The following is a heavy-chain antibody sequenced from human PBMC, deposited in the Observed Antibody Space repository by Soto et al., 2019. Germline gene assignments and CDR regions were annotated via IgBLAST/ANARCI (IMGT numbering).Heavy chain of an antibody. CDR2: ISAYNGKT. CDR1: GYTFTSYG. CDR3: ARDCSSTSCYIKYFQN. D-gene: IGHD2-2*02. V-gene: IGHV1-18*04. Sequence: ASVKVSCNASGYTFTSYGISCVRQAPGQGLEWMVWISAYNGKTNYAEKLQGRVSMTTDTSTSTAYMELRSLRSDDPAVYYCARDCSSTSCYIKYFQNWGQGTLVTVSS. J-gene: IGHJ1*01.